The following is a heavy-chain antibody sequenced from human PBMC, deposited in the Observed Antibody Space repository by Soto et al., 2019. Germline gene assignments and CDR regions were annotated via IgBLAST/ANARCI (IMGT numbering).Heavy chain of an antibody. CDR2: ISYDGSNK. J-gene: IGHJ4*02. V-gene: IGHV3-30-3*02. D-gene: IGHD2-15*01. CDR1: GFTFSSYA. CDR3: AKLGRYCSGGSCLYYFDY. Sequence: PGGSLRLSCAASGFTFSSYAMHWVRQAPGKGLEWVAVISYDGSNKYYADSVKGRFTISRDNSKNTLYLQMNSLRAEDTAVYYCAKLGRYCSGGSCLYYFDYWGQGTLVTVSS.